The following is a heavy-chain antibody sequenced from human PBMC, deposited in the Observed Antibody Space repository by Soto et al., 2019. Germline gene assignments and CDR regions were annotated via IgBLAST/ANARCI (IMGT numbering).Heavy chain of an antibody. Sequence: SETLSLTGSVSGGSISSYDWSWIRQPPGKGLEWIGYLYDSGSTNYNPSLKSRGTISVDTSKNQFSLKMSSVSAADTSVYYCARASPGGNPFDYWGQGTLVIVSS. CDR1: GGSISSYD. D-gene: IGHD2-15*01. J-gene: IGHJ4*02. V-gene: IGHV4-59*01. CDR2: LYDSGST. CDR3: ARASPGGNPFDY.